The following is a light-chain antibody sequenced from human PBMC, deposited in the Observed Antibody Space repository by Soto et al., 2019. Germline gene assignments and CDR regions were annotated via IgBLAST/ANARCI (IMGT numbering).Light chain of an antibody. Sequence: DIVMTQSPDSLAVSLGERATIDCKSSQSVLYSSNNRNYLAWYQQKPGQPPKLLIYWASTRESGVPDRFSGSGSETDFTLTISSLQAEDVAVYFCQQYYTTPLTFGGGTTVEIK. CDR1: QSVLYSSNNRNY. CDR3: QQYYTTPLT. V-gene: IGKV4-1*01. J-gene: IGKJ4*01. CDR2: WAS.